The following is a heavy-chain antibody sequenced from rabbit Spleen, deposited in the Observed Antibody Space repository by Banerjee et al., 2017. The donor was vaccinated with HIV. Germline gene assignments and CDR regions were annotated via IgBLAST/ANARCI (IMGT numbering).Heavy chain of an antibody. V-gene: IGHV1S45*01. CDR2: INTVTGKT. CDR3: ARDTSSSFSSYGMDL. D-gene: IGHD1-1*01. J-gene: IGHJ6*01. CDR1: GVSFSDKDV. Sequence: VQLGESGGGLVKLEGSLTLTCKASGVSFSDKDVMCWVRQAPGKGLEWIACINTVTGKTVYASWAKGRFIMSRTSSTTVTLQMTRLTAADTATYFCARDTSSSFSSYGMDLWGPGTLVTVS.